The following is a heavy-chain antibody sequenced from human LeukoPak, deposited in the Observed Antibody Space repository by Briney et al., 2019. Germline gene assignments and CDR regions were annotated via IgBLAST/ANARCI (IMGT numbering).Heavy chain of an antibody. J-gene: IGHJ4*02. CDR3: ARFLGATGSFDY. CDR2: IYYSGST. Sequence: PSETLSLTCTVSGGSISSYYWSWIRQPPGKGLEWIGYIYYSGSTNYNPSLKSRVTISVDTSKNQFSLKLSSVTAADTAVYYCARFLGATGSFDYWGQGTLVTVSS. D-gene: IGHD1-26*01. V-gene: IGHV4-59*08. CDR1: GGSISSYY.